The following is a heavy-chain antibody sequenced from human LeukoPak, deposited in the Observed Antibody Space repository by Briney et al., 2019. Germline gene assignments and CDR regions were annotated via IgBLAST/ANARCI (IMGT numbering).Heavy chain of an antibody. J-gene: IGHJ4*02. Sequence: SETLSLTCAVYGGSFSGYYWSWIRHPPGKGLEWIGEINHSGSTNYNPSLKSRVTISVDTSKNQFSLKLSSVTAADTAVYYCARGDSSSWYYFDYWGQGTLVTVSS. CDR3: ARGDSSSWYYFDY. CDR1: GGSFSGYY. CDR2: INHSGST. V-gene: IGHV4-34*01. D-gene: IGHD6-13*01.